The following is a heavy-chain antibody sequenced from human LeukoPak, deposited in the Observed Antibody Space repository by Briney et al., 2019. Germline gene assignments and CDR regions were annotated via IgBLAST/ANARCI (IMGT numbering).Heavy chain of an antibody. CDR1: GGSISSSSYY. Sequence: SETLSLTCTVSGGSISSSSYYWGWIRQPPGKRLEWIGSIYYSGSTNYNPSLKSRVTISVDTSKNQFSLKLSSVTAADTAVYYCARVIKVGPTPGPWGQGTLVTVSS. J-gene: IGHJ5*02. CDR3: ARVIKVGPTPGP. D-gene: IGHD1-26*01. CDR2: IYYSGST. V-gene: IGHV4-39*07.